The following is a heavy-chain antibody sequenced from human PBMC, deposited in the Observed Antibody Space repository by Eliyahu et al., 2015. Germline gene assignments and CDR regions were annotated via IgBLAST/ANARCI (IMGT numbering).Heavy chain of an antibody. CDR2: ITWNSGSS. D-gene: IGHD1-26*01. CDR1: GFKFEDFG. Sequence: EVHLVESGGGLVQPGRSLRLXCAASGFKFEDFGMHWVRQAPGKGLEWVSSITWNSGSSGYADSVNGRFTISRDNARNSLYLHMGSLTIEDTAMYYCAKGQYSKYAYYYYYAMDVWGQGTTVTVSS. V-gene: IGHV3-9*01. CDR3: AKGQYSKYAYYYYYAMDV. J-gene: IGHJ6*02.